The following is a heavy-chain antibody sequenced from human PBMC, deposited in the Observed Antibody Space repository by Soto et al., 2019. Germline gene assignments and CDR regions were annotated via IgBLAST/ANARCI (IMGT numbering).Heavy chain of an antibody. CDR3: TRDQACTSGRCTYGMNV. V-gene: IGHV4-61*01. CDR2: IHYSGST. J-gene: IGHJ6*02. Sequence: SETLSLTCTVSGGPVSSGSHYWSWIRQPPGKGLEWIGYIHYSGSTNYNPSLKSRVTISVDTSKNQFSLRLSSVTAADTAVYYCTRDQACTSGRCTYGMNVWGQGTAVTVSS. D-gene: IGHD2-8*01. CDR1: GGPVSSGSHY.